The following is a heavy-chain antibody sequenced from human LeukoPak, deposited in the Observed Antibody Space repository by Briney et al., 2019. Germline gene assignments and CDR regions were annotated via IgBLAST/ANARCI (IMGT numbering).Heavy chain of an antibody. CDR2: INSDGSST. CDR1: GFTFSSYW. V-gene: IGHV3-74*01. CDR3: ATPRGSGSYLAFDY. D-gene: IGHD1-26*01. J-gene: IGHJ4*02. Sequence: GGSLRLSCAASGFTFSSYWMHWVRQAPGKGLVWVSRINSDGSSTSYADSVKGRFTISRDNAKNTLHLQMNSLRAEDTAVYYCATPRGSGSYLAFDYWGQEALVTVSS.